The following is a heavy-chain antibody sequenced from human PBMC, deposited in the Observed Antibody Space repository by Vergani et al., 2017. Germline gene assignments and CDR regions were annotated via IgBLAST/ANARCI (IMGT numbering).Heavy chain of an antibody. V-gene: IGHV4-59*01. D-gene: IGHD5-18*01. CDR1: GGSISSYY. J-gene: IGHJ4*02. CDR2: NYYSGST. Sequence: QVQLQESGPGLVKPSETLSLTCTVSGGSISSYYWSWIRQPPGKGLEWIGYNYYSGSTNYNPSLKSRVTISVDTSKNQFSLKLSSVTAADTAVYYCARNTAWGISFDYWGQGTLVTVSS. CDR3: ARNTAWGISFDY.